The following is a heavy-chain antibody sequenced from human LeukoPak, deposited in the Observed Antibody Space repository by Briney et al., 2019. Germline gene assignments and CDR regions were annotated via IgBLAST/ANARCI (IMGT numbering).Heavy chain of an antibody. CDR1: GGSISSYY. Sequence: ASETLSLTCTVSGGSISSYYWSWIRQPPGKGLEWIGYIYYSGSTNYNPSLKSRVTISVDTSKNQFSLKLSSVTAADTAVYYCARATWLPVGLYYYDSSGYYYYFDSWGQGTLVTVSS. V-gene: IGHV4-59*01. J-gene: IGHJ4*02. CDR2: IYYSGST. CDR3: ARATWLPVGLYYYDSSGYYYYFDS. D-gene: IGHD3-22*01.